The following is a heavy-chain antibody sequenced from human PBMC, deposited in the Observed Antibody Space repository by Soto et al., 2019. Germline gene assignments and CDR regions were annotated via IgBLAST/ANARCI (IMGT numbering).Heavy chain of an antibody. J-gene: IGHJ4*02. CDR2: ISYDGSNK. D-gene: IGHD6-13*01. CDR1: GFTFSSYA. V-gene: IGHV3-30-3*01. Sequence: QVQLVESGGGVVQPGRSLRISCAASGFTFSSYAMHWVRQAPGKGLEWVAVISYDGSNKYYADSVKGRFTISRDNSKNTLYMQMNRLRAEDTAVYYCARGSDGAAAGFDYWGQGTLVTVSS. CDR3: ARGSDGAAAGFDY.